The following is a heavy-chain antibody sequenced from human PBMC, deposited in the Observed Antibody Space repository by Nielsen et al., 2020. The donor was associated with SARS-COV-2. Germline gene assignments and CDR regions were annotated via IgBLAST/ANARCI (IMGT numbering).Heavy chain of an antibody. J-gene: IGHJ4*02. CDR2: IIPILGIA. CDR1: GGTFSSYT. D-gene: IGHD5-24*01. CDR3: ARDQRDGYNPPDY. V-gene: IGHV1-69*04. Sequence: SVKVSCKASGGTFSSYTISWVRQAPGQGLEWMGRIIPILGIANYAQKFQGRVTITADKSTSTAYMELSSLRSEDTAVYYCARDQRDGYNPPDYWGQGTLVTVSS.